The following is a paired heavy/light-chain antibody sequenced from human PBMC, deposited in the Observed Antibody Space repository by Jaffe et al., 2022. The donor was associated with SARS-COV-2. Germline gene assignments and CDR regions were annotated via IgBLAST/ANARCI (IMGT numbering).Heavy chain of an antibody. CDR3: ATCPGSGWTHDAFDI. V-gene: IGHV4-39*01. J-gene: IGHJ3*02. CDR1: GGSISSSSYY. CDR2: IYYSGST. D-gene: IGHD6-19*01. Sequence: QLQLQESGPGLVKPSETLSLTCTVSGGSISSSSYYWGWIRQPPGKGLEWIGSIYYSGSTYYNPSLKSRVTISVDTSKNQFSLKLSSVTAADTAVYYCATCPGSGWTHDAFDIWGQGTMVTVSS.
Light chain of an antibody. CDR3: QQYYSYLRT. V-gene: IGKV1-8*01. Sequence: AIRMTQSPSSFSASTGDRVTITCRASQGISSYLAWYQQKPGKAPKLLIYAASTLQSGVPSRFSGSGSGTDFTLTISCLQSEDFATYYCQQYYSYLRTFGQGTKVEIK. CDR1: QGISSY. CDR2: AAS. J-gene: IGKJ1*01.